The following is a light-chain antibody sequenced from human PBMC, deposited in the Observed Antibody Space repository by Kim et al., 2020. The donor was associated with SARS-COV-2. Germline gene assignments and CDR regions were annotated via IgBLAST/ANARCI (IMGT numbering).Light chain of an antibody. CDR2: DVD. Sequence: GQSITISCTGTRSDIAAYNFVSWYKQHPGEAPKVIIYDVDNRPSGVSSRFSGSKSGTTASLTISEVQAEDEADYYCSSFRSGNTLLFGGGTQLTVL. V-gene: IGLV2-14*04. CDR1: RSDIAAYNF. J-gene: IGLJ3*02. CDR3: SSFRSGNTLL.